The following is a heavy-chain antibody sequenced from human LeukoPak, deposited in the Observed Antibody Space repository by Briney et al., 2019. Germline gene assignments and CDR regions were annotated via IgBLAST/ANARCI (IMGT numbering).Heavy chain of an antibody. V-gene: IGHV3-30*02. D-gene: IGHD2-2*01. CDR2: VRYDGSNK. CDR1: GFIFNSYG. CDR3: ARDALGGCTSTSCQRYYYIDV. J-gene: IGHJ6*03. Sequence: GGSLRLSCVASGFIFNSYGMHWVHQAPGNGLEWMAFVRYDGSNKYYADSVRGRFTISRDNSKNTLYLQMNSLRAEDAAVYYCARDALGGCTSTSCQRYYYIDVWGKGTTVTVS.